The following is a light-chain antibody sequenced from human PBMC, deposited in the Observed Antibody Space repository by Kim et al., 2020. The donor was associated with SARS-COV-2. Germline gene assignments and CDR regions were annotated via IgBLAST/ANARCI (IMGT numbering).Light chain of an antibody. CDR3: QQYKNWRT. CDR1: QSVSSN. J-gene: IGKJ1*01. V-gene: IGKV3-15*01. CDR2: GAS. Sequence: FVSPGERATLSCRDSQSVSSNVAWYQQKPGQAPRLLIYGASTRATGIPARFTGSGSGTEFTLTISSLQSEDFGVYYCQQYKNWRTFGQGTKVDIK.